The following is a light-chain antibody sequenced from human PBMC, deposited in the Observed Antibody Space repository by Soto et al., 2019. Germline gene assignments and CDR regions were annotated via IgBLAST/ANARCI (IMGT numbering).Light chain of an antibody. V-gene: IGKV3-15*01. Sequence: EIVMTQSPATLSVSPGERATLSCRASQSVSSNLAWYQQKPDQAPRLLIYGASTRATGIPARFSGSRSGTAFTLTISSLQSEDFAVYYCQQYNNWPRTFGQGAKVDIK. CDR2: GAS. J-gene: IGKJ1*01. CDR3: QQYNNWPRT. CDR1: QSVSSN.